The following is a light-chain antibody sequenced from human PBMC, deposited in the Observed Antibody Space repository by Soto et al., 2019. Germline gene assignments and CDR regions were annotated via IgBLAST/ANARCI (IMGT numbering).Light chain of an antibody. CDR2: EVT. CDR1: SSDIGAYNS. Sequence: QSVLTQPASVSGSPGQSITISCTGTSSDIGAYNSVSWYQQHPPKAPKLMIFEVTNRPSGISHRFSGSKSGNTASLTISGLLPEDEADYYCSSYKRGNNYVFGTGTKVTVL. CDR3: SSYKRGNNYV. J-gene: IGLJ1*01. V-gene: IGLV2-14*01.